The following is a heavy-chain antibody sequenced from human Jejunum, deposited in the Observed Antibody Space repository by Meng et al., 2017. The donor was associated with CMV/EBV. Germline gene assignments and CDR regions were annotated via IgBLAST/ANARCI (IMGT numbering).Heavy chain of an antibody. J-gene: IGHJ4*02. CDR2: ISGRGTTK. CDR1: GFTFSSHA. CDR3: AKDWCISFLKNLDY. Sequence: SGFTFSSHAMSWVRQAPGKGLEWVSGISGRGTTKYYAYSVGGRFTISRDNSKNTLYLEMNNLRADDTAIYYCAKDWCISFLKNLDYWGQGTLVTVSS. D-gene: IGHD2-8*01. V-gene: IGHV3-23*01.